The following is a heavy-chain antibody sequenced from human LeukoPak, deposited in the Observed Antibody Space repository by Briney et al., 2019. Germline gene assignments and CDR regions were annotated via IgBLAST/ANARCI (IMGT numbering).Heavy chain of an antibody. D-gene: IGHD1-26*01. CDR1: GGTFSSYA. Sequence: SVKVSCKASGGTFSSYAISWVRQAPGQGLEWMGGIIPIFGTANYAQKFQGRVTITADESTSTAYMELSSLRSEDTAVYYCARDVSPSGSYFNFWVDAFDIWGQGTMVTVSS. CDR3: ARDVSPSGSYFNFWVDAFDI. J-gene: IGHJ3*02. V-gene: IGHV1-69*13. CDR2: IIPIFGTA.